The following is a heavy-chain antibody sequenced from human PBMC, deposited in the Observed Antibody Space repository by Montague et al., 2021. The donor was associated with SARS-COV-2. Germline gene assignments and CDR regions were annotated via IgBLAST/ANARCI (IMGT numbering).Heavy chain of an antibody. D-gene: IGHD3-9*01. V-gene: IGHV3-33*01. CDR3: ARTGILTGNYYYYYYMDV. J-gene: IGHJ6*03. CDR1: GFTFSSYG. CDR2: VWYDGSNK. Sequence: SLRLSCAASGFTFSSYGMHWVRQTPGKGLEWVAVVWYDGSNKYYADSVKGRSTISRDNSKNTLYLQMNSLRAEGTAVYYCARTGILTGNYYYYYYMDVWGKGTTVTVSS.